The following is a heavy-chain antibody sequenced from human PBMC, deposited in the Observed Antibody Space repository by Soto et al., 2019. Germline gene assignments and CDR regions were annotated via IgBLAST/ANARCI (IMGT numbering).Heavy chain of an antibody. CDR2: ISNSGST. CDR3: AKVSLIVVVGSYFDY. V-gene: IGHV4-30-4*01. CDR1: GGSVTSDEDY. D-gene: IGHD2-15*01. J-gene: IGHJ4*02. Sequence: SETLSLTCTVSGGSVTSDEDYWTWIRQSPGKGLEWIGYISNSGSTGYNPSLKTRLSTSVDRSKNQFTLRLTSVTAEDTAVYYCAKVSLIVVVGSYFDYWGQGTLVTVSS.